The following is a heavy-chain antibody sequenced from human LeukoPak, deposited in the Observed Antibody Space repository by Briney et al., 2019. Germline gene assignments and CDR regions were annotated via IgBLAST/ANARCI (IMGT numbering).Heavy chain of an antibody. J-gene: IGHJ2*01. CDR1: GGSISSYY. Sequence: SETLSLTCTVPGGSISSYYWSWIRQPPGKGLEWIGYIYYSGSTNYNPSLKSRVTISVDTSKNQFSLKLSSVTAADTAVYYCARRLSGYPKNGYGILEWYFDLWGRGTLVTVSS. D-gene: IGHD5-18*01. CDR2: IYYSGST. CDR3: ARRLSGYPKNGYGILEWYFDL. V-gene: IGHV4-59*08.